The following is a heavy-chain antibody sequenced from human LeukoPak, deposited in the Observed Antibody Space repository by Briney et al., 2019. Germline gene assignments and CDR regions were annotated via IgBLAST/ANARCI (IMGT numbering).Heavy chain of an antibody. CDR2: IFYNGNT. CDR3: VSGMRSGGNSPWDS. D-gene: IGHD4-23*01. J-gene: IGHJ6*04. Sequence: SQTLSLTCTVSGASINSSGYYWSWIRQHPVKGLEWIGYIFYNGNTYYNPSVKSRVTISGDTSKNRFSLNLRSVTAADTAMYYCVSGMRSGGNSPWDSWGKGTPVTVSS. V-gene: IGHV4-31*03. CDR1: GASINSSGYY.